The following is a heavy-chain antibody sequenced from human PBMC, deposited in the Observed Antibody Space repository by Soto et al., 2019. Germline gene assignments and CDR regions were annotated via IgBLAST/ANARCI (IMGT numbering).Heavy chain of an antibody. J-gene: IGHJ4*02. D-gene: IGHD5-18*01. V-gene: IGHV1-3*01. CDR1: GYTFTSYA. CDR3: ARDPGYSYGYN. CDR2: INAGNGNT. Sequence: QVQLVQSGAEVKKPGASVKVSCKASGYTFTSYAMHWVRQAPGQRLEWIGWINAGNGNTKHSQKFQGRVTITRDTSVSTAYMELCSLRSEDTAVYYCARDPGYSYGYNWGQGTLVTVSS.